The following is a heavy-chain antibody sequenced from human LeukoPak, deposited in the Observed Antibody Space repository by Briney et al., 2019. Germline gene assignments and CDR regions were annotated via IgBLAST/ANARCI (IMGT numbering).Heavy chain of an antibody. Sequence: SETLSLTRTISGHSISSGYYWGWIRQPPGKGLEWIGSIYHSGSTYYNPSLKSRVTISLDTSENQFSLKLSSVTAADTAVYYCARDLYSSGWGYFDYWGQGTLVTVSS. CDR2: IYHSGST. D-gene: IGHD6-19*01. V-gene: IGHV4-38-2*02. CDR1: GHSISSGYY. J-gene: IGHJ4*02. CDR3: ARDLYSSGWGYFDY.